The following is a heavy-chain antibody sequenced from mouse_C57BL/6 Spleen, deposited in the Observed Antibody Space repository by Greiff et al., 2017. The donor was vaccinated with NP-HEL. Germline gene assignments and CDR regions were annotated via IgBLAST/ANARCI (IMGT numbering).Heavy chain of an antibody. V-gene: IGHV1-53*01. CDR1: GYTFTSYW. CDR2: INPSNGGT. Sequence: QVQLQQPGTELVKPGASVKLSCKASGYTFTSYWMHWVKQRPGQGLEWIGNINPSNGGTNYNEKFKSKATLTVDKSSSTAYMQLSSLTSEDSAVYYCAREGLRQGGYWYFDVWGTGTTVTVSS. D-gene: IGHD2-4*01. J-gene: IGHJ1*03. CDR3: AREGLRQGGYWYFDV.